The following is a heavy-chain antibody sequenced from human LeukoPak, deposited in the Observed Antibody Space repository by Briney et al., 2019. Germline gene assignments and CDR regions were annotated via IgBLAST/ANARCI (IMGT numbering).Heavy chain of an antibody. D-gene: IGHD6-19*01. CDR3: AKVGVAGGYYWFDP. CDR2: ITGSGGYT. Sequence: AGGSLRLSCAASGFTFSSYAVSWVRQAPGKGLEWVSAITGSGGYTCNADSVKGRFTISRDNSKNTLYLQMNTLRAEDTAVYYCAKVGVAGGYYWFDPWGQGTLVTVSS. CDR1: GFTFSSYA. J-gene: IGHJ5*02. V-gene: IGHV3-23*01.